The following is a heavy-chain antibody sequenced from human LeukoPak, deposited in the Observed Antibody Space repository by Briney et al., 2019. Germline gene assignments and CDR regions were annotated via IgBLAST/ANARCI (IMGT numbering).Heavy chain of an antibody. CDR2: IKQDGSEK. CDR3: ARVRSGWYYFDY. D-gene: IGHD6-19*01. Sequence: GGSLRLSGAASGFTFTSHGMHWVRQAPGKGLEWVANIKQDGSEKYYVDSVKGRFTISRDNAKNSPYLQMNSLRAEDTAVYYCARVRSGWYYFDYWGQGTLVTVSS. V-gene: IGHV3-7*01. CDR1: GFTFTSHG. J-gene: IGHJ4*02.